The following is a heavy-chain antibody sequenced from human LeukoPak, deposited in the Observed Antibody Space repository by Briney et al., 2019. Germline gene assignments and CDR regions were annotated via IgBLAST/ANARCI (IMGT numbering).Heavy chain of an antibody. J-gene: IGHJ4*02. CDR2: IKEDGSDK. Sequence: GGSLRLSCSASGFTLSTYWMTWVRQAPGKWLEWVANIKEDGSDKDYVDSVKGRFSISRDNAKNSFFLQMNSLRAEDTAVYYCARAVGGFLFYYFDQWGQGTLVTVTS. V-gene: IGHV3-7*01. CDR3: ARAVGGFLFYYFDQ. CDR1: GFTLSTYW. D-gene: IGHD1-26*01.